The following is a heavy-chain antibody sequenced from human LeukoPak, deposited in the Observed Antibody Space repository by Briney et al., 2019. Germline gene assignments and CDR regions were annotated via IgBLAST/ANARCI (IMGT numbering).Heavy chain of an antibody. V-gene: IGHV1-18*01. CDR1: GYTFTSYG. CDR3: ARDEARYSSGYYPNWFDP. CDR2: ISGYNGYT. J-gene: IGHJ5*02. D-gene: IGHD3-22*01. Sequence: ASVNVSCKASGYTFTSYGISWVRQASGQGLEWMGWISGYNGYTHYAHNLQGRVTMTTDTSTSTAYMELRSLRSDDTAVYYCARDEARYSSGYYPNWFDPWGQGTLVTVSS.